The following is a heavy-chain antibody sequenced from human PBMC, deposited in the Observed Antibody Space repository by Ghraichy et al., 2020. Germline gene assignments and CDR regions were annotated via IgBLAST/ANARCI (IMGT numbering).Heavy chain of an antibody. Sequence: GGSLRLSCAASGFTFSSYAMHWVRQAPGKGLEWVAVISYDGSNKYYADSVKGRFTISRDNSKNTLYLQMNSLRAEDTAVYYCAREIAAAGTIDYWGQGTLVTVSS. CDR1: GFTFSSYA. CDR2: ISYDGSNK. CDR3: AREIAAAGTIDY. J-gene: IGHJ4*02. D-gene: IGHD6-13*01. V-gene: IGHV3-30-3*01.